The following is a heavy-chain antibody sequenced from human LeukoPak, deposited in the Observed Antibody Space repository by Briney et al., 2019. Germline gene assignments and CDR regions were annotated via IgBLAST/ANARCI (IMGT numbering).Heavy chain of an antibody. CDR3: ATSRGIRGYNWFDP. Sequence: PSETLSLTCTVSGGSISSYYWSWIRQPPGKGLEWIGYIYYSGSTNYNPSLKSRVTISVDTSKNQFSLKLGSVTAADTAVYYCATSRGIRGYNWFDPWGQGTLVTVSS. D-gene: IGHD3-16*01. V-gene: IGHV4-59*08. CDR1: GGSISSYY. CDR2: IYYSGST. J-gene: IGHJ5*02.